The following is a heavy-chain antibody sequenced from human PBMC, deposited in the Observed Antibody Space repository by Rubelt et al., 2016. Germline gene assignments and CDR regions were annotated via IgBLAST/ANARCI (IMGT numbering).Heavy chain of an antibody. V-gene: IGHV3-48*04. CDR2: ITRDGSTT. J-gene: IGHJ4*02. CDR1: GFTFSSHW. D-gene: IGHD6-6*01. CDR3: AREAYRQLNY. Sequence: EVQLMESGGGLVQPGGSLRLSCAASGFTFSSHWMSWVRQAPGKGLEWVAYITRDGSTTNYADSVKGRFTISRDNGKNSLYLQMKSLRADDTAVYYCAREAYRQLNYWGQGTLVTVSS.